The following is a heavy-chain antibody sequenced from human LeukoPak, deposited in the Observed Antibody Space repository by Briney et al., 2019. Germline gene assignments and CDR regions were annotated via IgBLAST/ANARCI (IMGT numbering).Heavy chain of an antibody. J-gene: IGHJ5*02. CDR3: ARVTDSNYQNWFDP. CDR2: INPSGGST. CDR1: GYTFTSHG. V-gene: IGHV1-46*01. D-gene: IGHD4-11*01. Sequence: ASVKVSCKASGYTFTSHGIIWVRQAPGQGLEWMGIINPSGGSTSYAQKFQGRVTMTRDTSTSTVYMELSSLRSEDTAVYYCARVTDSNYQNWFDPWGQGTLVTVSA.